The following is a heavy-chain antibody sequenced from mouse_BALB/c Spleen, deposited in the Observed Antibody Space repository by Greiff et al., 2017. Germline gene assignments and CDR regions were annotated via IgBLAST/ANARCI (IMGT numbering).Heavy chain of an antibody. CDR1: GYSFTSYW. V-gene: IGHV1-5*01. Sequence: EVQLHQSGTVLARPGASVKMSCKASGYSFTSYWMHWVKQRPGQGLEWIGAIYPGNSDTSYNQKFKGKAKLTAVTSASTAYMELSSLTNEDSAVYYCTRAYYRSPAWFAYWGQGTLVTVSA. D-gene: IGHD2-14*01. CDR3: TRAYYRSPAWFAY. CDR2: IYPGNSDT. J-gene: IGHJ3*01.